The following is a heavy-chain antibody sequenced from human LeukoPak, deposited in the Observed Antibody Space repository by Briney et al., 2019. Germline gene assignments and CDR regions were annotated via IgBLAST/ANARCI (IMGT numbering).Heavy chain of an antibody. J-gene: IGHJ4*02. Sequence: GRSLRLSCAASGFTFDDYAMHWVRQAPGKGLEWVSGISWNSGSIGYADSVKGRFTISRDNAKNSLYLQMNGLRAEDTALYYCAKDIRYSYGFDYWGQGTLVTVSS. V-gene: IGHV3-9*01. CDR3: AKDIRYSYGFDY. D-gene: IGHD5-18*01. CDR1: GFTFDDYA. CDR2: ISWNSGSI.